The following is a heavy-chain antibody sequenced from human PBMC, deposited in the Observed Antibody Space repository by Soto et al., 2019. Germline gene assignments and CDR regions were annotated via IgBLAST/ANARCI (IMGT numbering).Heavy chain of an antibody. CDR3: ATVEFGAAEY. CDR2: IFPGDFGSI. CDR1: GYRFTNKW. J-gene: IGHJ4*02. D-gene: IGHD3-10*01. Sequence: GESLKISCEGSGYRFTNKWIGWVRQMPGKGLEWMALIFPGDFGSIKYSPSFEGQVTVSADKSISTAYLQWSSLKTSDTAIYYCATVEFGAAEYWGQGTLVTVSS. V-gene: IGHV5-51*01.